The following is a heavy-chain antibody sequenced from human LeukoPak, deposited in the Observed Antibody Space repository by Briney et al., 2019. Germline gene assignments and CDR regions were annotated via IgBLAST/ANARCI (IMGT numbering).Heavy chain of an antibody. Sequence: SETLSLTCDVSGDFFRNYWWGWVRQPAGKGLEWIGRIYATGSTQFNPSLKSRLTLSMDTSTNQLSLKLTSVTAADTAVYFCGRQGYTASCYFLDFWSQGTPVTVSS. D-gene: IGHD2-2*01. CDR2: IYATGST. J-gene: IGHJ4*02. CDR3: GRQGYTASCYFLDF. CDR1: GDFFRNYW. V-gene: IGHV4-4*07.